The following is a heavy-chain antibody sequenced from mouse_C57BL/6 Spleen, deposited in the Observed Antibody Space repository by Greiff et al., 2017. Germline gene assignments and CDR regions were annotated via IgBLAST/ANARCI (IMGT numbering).Heavy chain of an antibody. V-gene: IGHV1-55*01. CDR3: ARYSSGYLYYFDY. CDR1: GYTFTSYW. CDR2: IYPGSGST. D-gene: IGHD3-2*02. J-gene: IGHJ2*01. Sequence: QVQLQQPGAELVKPGASVKLSCKASGYTFTSYWMPWVKQRPGQGLGWIGDIYPGSGSTNYNEKFKSKATLAVDTSSSTAYMQLSSLTSEDSAVYYCARYSSGYLYYFDYWGQGTTLTVSS.